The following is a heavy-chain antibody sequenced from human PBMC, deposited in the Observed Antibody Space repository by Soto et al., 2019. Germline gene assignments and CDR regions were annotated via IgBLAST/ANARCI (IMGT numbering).Heavy chain of an antibody. Sequence: QVQLVQSGAEVKKPGASVKVSCKASGYTFTSYDINWVRQATGQGLEWMGWINPNSGNTGYAQKFKGRVTMTRNTSISTAYMELSSLRSEDTAVYYCAREMYYDFWSGAKNWFDPWGQGTLVTVSS. V-gene: IGHV1-8*01. CDR3: AREMYYDFWSGAKNWFDP. D-gene: IGHD3-3*01. CDR1: GYTFTSYD. J-gene: IGHJ5*02. CDR2: INPNSGNT.